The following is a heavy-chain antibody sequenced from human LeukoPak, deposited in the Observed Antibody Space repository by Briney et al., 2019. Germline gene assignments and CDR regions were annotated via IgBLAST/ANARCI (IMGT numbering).Heavy chain of an antibody. V-gene: IGHV3-23*01. D-gene: IGHD3-10*01. J-gene: IGHJ4*02. Sequence: GGSLRLSCAASGFTFSSYAMSWVRQAPGKGLEWVSAISGSGGSTYYADTVKGRFTISRDNSKNTLYLQMNSLRAEDTAVYYCAKDRGGSGSYPSYWGQGTLVTVSS. CDR1: GFTFSSYA. CDR2: ISGSGGST. CDR3: AKDRGGSGSYPSY.